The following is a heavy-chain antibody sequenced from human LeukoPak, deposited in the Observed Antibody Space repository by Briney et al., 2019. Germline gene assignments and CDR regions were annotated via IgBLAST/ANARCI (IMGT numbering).Heavy chain of an antibody. D-gene: IGHD1-7*01. V-gene: IGHV1-69*05. CDR3: ARDNYAGANWFDP. J-gene: IGHJ5*02. CDR2: IIPIFGTA. CDR1: GGTFSSYA. Sequence: GSSVKVSCKASGGTFSSYAISWVRQAPGQGLEWMGGIIPIFGTANYAQKFQGRVTITKDDSTSTAYMELSSLRSEDTAVYYCARDNYAGANWFDPWGQGTLVTVSS.